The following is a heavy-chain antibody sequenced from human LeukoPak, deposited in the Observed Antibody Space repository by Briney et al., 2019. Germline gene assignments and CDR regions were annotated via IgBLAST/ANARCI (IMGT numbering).Heavy chain of an antibody. J-gene: IGHJ4*02. V-gene: IGHV4-34*01. CDR2: INHRGRT. D-gene: IGHD2-15*01. Sequence: SETLPLTCAVHGWPFSGYYWSWIPQPPGKGLEWTGEINHRGRTNYNPSLKSRVTISVDTSKNWCARRLTSVTATDTAVNYCASRSGPGGGYWGEGTLLTVSS. CDR3: ASRSGPGGGY. CDR1: GWPFSGYY.